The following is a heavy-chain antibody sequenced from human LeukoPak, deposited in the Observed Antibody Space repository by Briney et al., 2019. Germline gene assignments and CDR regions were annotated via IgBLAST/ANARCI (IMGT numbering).Heavy chain of an antibody. V-gene: IGHV5-51*01. Sequence: GQSRKISCKGSGYSFTSYWIGWVRQMPGKGLEWMGIIYPGDSDTRYSPSFQGQVTISADKSISTAYLQWSSLKASDTAMYYCARDIVVVPAAINYFDYWGQGTLVTVSS. CDR2: IYPGDSDT. CDR3: ARDIVVVPAAINYFDY. CDR1: GYSFTSYW. J-gene: IGHJ4*02. D-gene: IGHD2-2*02.